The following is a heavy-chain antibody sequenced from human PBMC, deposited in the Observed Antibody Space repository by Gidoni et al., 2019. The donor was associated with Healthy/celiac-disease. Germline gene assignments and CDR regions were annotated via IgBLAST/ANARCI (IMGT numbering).Heavy chain of an antibody. V-gene: IGHV3-74*01. CDR1: GFTFSCYW. CDR2: INSDGSST. CDR3: ARVALGSLTSDFDY. J-gene: IGHJ4*02. Sequence: EVQLVESGGGLVQPGGSLRLSCAASGFTFSCYWMHWVRQAPGKGLVWVSRINSDGSSTSYADSVKGRFTISRDNAKNTLYLQMNSLRAEDTAVYYCARVALGSLTSDFDYWGQGTLVTVSS. D-gene: IGHD3-10*01.